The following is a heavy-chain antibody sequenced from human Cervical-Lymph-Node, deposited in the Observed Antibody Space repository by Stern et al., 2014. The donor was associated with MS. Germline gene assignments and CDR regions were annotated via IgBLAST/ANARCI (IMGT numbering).Heavy chain of an antibody. V-gene: IGHV1-46*01. J-gene: IGHJ4*02. CDR1: GYTFSRYY. CDR2: INPSDEST. CDR3: ARDAHGDSFDY. D-gene: IGHD4-17*01. Sequence: QMQLVQSGAEVEKPGASVKVSCEASGYTFSRYYIHWVRQAPGQGLEWMGMINPSDESTNYAQKFQGRVTMTRDTSTSTVYMELNSLRSNDTAVYYCARDAHGDSFDYWGQGTLVTVSP.